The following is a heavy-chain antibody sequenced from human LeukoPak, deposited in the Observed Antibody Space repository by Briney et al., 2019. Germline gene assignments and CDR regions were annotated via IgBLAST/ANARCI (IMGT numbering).Heavy chain of an antibody. CDR3: ARDPYSGNYGDYYYYYMDV. CDR2: ITSSSSNI. D-gene: IGHD1-26*01. J-gene: IGHJ6*03. CDR1: GFTINTNN. Sequence: PGVSLRLSRLASGFTINTNNRNWLRQAQGQGLVGVSSITSSSSNIYYKDPGKGRFTTARDNAKSSLYLQMNSLRDEDTAVYYCARDPYSGNYGDYYYYYMDVWGKGNTVTISS. V-gene: IGHV3-21*01.